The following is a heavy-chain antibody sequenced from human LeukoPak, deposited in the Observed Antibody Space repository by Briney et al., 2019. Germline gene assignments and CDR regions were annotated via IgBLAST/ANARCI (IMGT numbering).Heavy chain of an antibody. D-gene: IGHD3-22*01. Sequence: GRSLRLSCAASGFTFSSYGMHWVRRAPGKGLEWVAVISYDGSNKYYADSVKGRFTISRDNSKNTLYLQMNSLRAEDTAVYYCAKGFAYYYDSSGYQIDYWGQGTLVTVSS. CDR1: GFTFSSYG. V-gene: IGHV3-30*18. CDR2: ISYDGSNK. J-gene: IGHJ4*02. CDR3: AKGFAYYYDSSGYQIDY.